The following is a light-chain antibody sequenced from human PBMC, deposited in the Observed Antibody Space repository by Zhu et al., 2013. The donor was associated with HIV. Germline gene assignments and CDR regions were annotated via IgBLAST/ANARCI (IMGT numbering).Light chain of an antibody. V-gene: IGKV1-9*01. CDR1: QGISSY. CDR3: QQLYSSPST. J-gene: IGKJ5*01. Sequence: DIQLTQSPSFLSASVGDRVTLTCRASQGISSYLAWYQQKPGNAPKLLIYAASTLQSGVPSRFSGSGSGTEFTLTISSLQPEDFATYYXQQLYSSPSTFGQGTRLEIK. CDR2: AAS.